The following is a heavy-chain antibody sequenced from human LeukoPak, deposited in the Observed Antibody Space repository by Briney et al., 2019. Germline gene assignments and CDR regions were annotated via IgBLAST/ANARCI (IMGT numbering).Heavy chain of an antibody. V-gene: IGHV3-43*02. J-gene: IGHJ4*02. D-gene: IGHD3-3*01. CDR3: AKGHFGAGHY. CDR1: GFTFEDYA. CDR2: ISGNGNNI. Sequence: GGSLRLSCAASGFTFEDYAMHWVRQGPGKGLEWVSLISGNGNNIYYADSVKGRFTISRDNIKNSLYLHMNSLRNEDTALYYCAKGHFGAGHYWGQGTLVTVSS.